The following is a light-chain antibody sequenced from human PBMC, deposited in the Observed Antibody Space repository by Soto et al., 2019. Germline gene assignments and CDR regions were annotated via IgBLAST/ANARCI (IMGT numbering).Light chain of an antibody. J-gene: IGKJ3*01. Sequence: DTQMTQSPSSVSASVGDRVTITCRASQGISSWLAWYQQKPGKAPKLLIYAASSLQSGLPSRFGGSGRETDFTLAISSLQPEDFVTYYCQHDNSFPQTFGPGTKVDIK. CDR1: QGISSW. CDR2: AAS. CDR3: QHDNSFPQT. V-gene: IGKV1D-12*01.